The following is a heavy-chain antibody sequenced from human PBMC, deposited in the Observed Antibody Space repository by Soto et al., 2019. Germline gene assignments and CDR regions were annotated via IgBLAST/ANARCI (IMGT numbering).Heavy chain of an antibody. CDR1: GFAFGSHA. V-gene: IGHV3-23*01. CDR3: ARNLIPTPNDY. CDR2: VNSNGGST. Sequence: PGGSLRLSCAASGFAFGSHALSWVRQTPGKGLEWVSGVNSNGGSTYYADSVKGRFTISRDNSKNTLYLQMTSLTAGDTAVYYCARNLIPTPNDYWGQGTLVTVSS. D-gene: IGHD3-16*01. J-gene: IGHJ4*02.